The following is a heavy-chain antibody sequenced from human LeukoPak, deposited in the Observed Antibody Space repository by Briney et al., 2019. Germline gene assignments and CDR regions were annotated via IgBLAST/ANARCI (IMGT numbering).Heavy chain of an antibody. J-gene: IGHJ4*02. CDR2: IHYSGST. CDR3: ARRWGFNGSPHFDY. D-gene: IGHD3-16*01. Sequence: PSETLSLTCTVSGGSINSYYWNWIRQPPGQALEWIGHIHYSGSTTYRPSLKSRVTISLDTSKNQFSLKLTSVTAADTAVYYCARRWGFNGSPHFDYWGQGTLVTVSS. CDR1: GGSINSYY. V-gene: IGHV4-59*08.